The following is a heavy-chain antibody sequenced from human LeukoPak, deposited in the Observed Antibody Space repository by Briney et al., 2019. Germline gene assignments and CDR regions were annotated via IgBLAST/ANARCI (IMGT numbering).Heavy chain of an antibody. Sequence: GGSLRLSCAASGFTVSSNYMSWVRQAPGKGLEWVSVIYNGGSTYYADSVKGRFTISRDNSKNTLYLQMNSLRAEDTAVYYCARPFPRAYDFDYWGQGTLVTVSS. D-gene: IGHD3-3*01. V-gene: IGHV3-66*02. CDR2: IYNGGST. J-gene: IGHJ4*02. CDR1: GFTVSSNY. CDR3: ARPFPRAYDFDY.